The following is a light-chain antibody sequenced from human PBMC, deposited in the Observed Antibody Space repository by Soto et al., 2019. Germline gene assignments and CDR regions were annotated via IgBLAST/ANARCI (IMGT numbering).Light chain of an antibody. Sequence: QSVLTQPPSASGSPGQSVTISCTGTSSDVGAYNYVSWYQQLPGKAPKLIIYEVSKRPSGVPDRFSGSKSGNTASLTVSGLQAEDEADYYCTSYAGTYRFFDVFGTGTQLTVL. CDR3: TSYAGTYRFFDV. V-gene: IGLV2-8*01. CDR2: EVS. J-gene: IGLJ1*01. CDR1: SSDVGAYNY.